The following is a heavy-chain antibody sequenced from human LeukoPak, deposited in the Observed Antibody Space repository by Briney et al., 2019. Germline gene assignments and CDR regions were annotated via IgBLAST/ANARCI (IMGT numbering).Heavy chain of an antibody. CDR1: GYTFSSYD. Sequence: GASVKLSCKASGYTFSSYDINRVRQATGQGLEWVWWMNPNSGDTGYAQKFQGRVTMTTNTHISTAYMELSRLRSEDSAVYDCARVWVITRRGDALDIWGQGRMVTVSS. CDR3: ARVWVITRRGDALDI. V-gene: IGHV1-8*01. D-gene: IGHD2-21*01. CDR2: MNPNSGDT. J-gene: IGHJ3*02.